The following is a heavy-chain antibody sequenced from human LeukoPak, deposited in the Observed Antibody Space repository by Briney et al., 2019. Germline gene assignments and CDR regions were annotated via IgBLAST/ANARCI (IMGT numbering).Heavy chain of an antibody. CDR1: GFTISGYW. V-gene: IGHV3-7*01. Sequence: GGSLRLSCAASGFTISGYWMSWVRQAPGKGLEWVASIKQDGSEKYYVDSVKGRFTVSRDNAENSLYLQMSSLRAEDTAVYYCARLTSGVTTFVYWGQGTLVTVSS. J-gene: IGHJ4*02. D-gene: IGHD1-1*01. CDR3: ARLTSGVTTFVY. CDR2: IKQDGSEK.